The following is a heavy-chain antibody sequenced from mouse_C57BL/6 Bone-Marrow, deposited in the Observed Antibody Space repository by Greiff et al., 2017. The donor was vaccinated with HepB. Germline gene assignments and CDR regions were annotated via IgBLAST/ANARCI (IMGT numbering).Heavy chain of an antibody. CDR2: ISSGGSYT. J-gene: IGHJ2*01. Sequence: EVQVVESGADLVKPGGSLKLSCAASGFTFTSYGMSWVRQTPDQRLEWVATISSGGSYTYYPDSVKGRFTIARDNAKNTLYLQMSSLTSEDTAMCYCGGDIRYWGQGTTLTVAS. CDR1: GFTFTSYG. CDR3: GGDIRY. V-gene: IGHV5-6*01.